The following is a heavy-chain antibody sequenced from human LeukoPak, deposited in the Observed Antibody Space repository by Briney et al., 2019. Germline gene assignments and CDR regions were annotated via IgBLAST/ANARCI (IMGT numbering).Heavy chain of an antibody. CDR1: GFTLSTNA. J-gene: IGHJ4*02. D-gene: IGHD1-26*01. Sequence: GGSLRLSCLTSGFTLSTNAMSWVRQAPGKGLEWISGISGSGASTYYADSVKGRFTISRDDSRNTLYLQMNSLRGDDTAVYYCTKDVGKWESLHFFDYWGQGTLVTVSS. CDR2: ISGSGAST. CDR3: TKDVGKWESLHFFDY. V-gene: IGHV3-23*01.